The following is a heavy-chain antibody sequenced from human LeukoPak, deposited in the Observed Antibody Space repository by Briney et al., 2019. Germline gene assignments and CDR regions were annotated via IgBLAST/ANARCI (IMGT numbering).Heavy chain of an antibody. CDR1: GFTFSSYS. D-gene: IGHD2-2*02. J-gene: IGHJ6*02. Sequence: PGGSLRLSCAASGFTFSSYSMNWVRQAPGKGLEWVSSISSSSSYIYYADSVQGRFTISRDNAKNSLYLQMNSLRAEDTAVYYCARAPIVVVPAAIRDYYYYYGMDVWGQGTTVTVSS. V-gene: IGHV3-21*01. CDR2: ISSSSSYI. CDR3: ARAPIVVVPAAIRDYYYYYGMDV.